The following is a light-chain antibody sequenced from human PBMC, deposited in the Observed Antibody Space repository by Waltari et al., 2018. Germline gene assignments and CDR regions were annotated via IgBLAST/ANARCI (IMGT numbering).Light chain of an antibody. J-gene: IGLJ3*02. CDR1: SSDIGGYNY. V-gene: IGLV2-8*01. Sequence: QPPSASGSPGQSVTISCTGTSSDIGGYNYVSWYQQHPGKAPKLMIYEVTKRPSGVPDRFSASKSGNTASLSVSGLQAEDEADYYCSSFAGSTNWVFGGGTKLTVL. CDR2: EVT. CDR3: SSFAGSTNWV.